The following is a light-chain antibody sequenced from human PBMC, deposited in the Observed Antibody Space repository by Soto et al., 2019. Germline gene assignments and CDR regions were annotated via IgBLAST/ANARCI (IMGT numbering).Light chain of an antibody. V-gene: IGKV1-5*03. CDR2: KAS. CDR3: QQYNTYPLT. Sequence: DIQMTQSPSTLSASVGDRVTITFRASQTISSWLAWYQQKPGKAPKLLIYKASNLEGGVPSRFSGSGSGTEFNITISSLQPDDFATYYCQQYNTYPLTFGGGTKVDIK. CDR1: QTISSW. J-gene: IGKJ4*01.